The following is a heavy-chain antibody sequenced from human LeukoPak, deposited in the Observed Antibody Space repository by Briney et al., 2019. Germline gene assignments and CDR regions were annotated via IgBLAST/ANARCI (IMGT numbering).Heavy chain of an antibody. CDR3: AKADVVVTNCLFDY. CDR1: GFTFSSYG. V-gene: IGHV3-30*02. J-gene: IGHJ4*02. D-gene: IGHD3-22*01. Sequence: GGSLRLSCAASGFTFSSYGMHWVRQAPGKGLKWVAFIRSDGSNKYYADSVKGRFTISRDSSKNTLYLQMNSLRAEDTAVYYCAKADVVVTNCLFDYWGQGTLVTVSS. CDR2: IRSDGSNK.